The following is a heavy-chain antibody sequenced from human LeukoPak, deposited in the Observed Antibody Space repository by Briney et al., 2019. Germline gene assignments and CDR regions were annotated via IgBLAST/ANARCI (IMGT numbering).Heavy chain of an antibody. Sequence: GGSLRLSCATSGFTFSSYAMHWVRQAPGKGLEWVAVISYDGSNKYYADSVKGRFTISRDNSKNTLYLQMNSLRAEDTAVYYCAKDGHSSGWYKDSWGQGTLVTVSS. CDR3: AKDGHSSGWYKDS. CDR2: ISYDGSNK. D-gene: IGHD6-19*01. V-gene: IGHV3-30-3*01. CDR1: GFTFSSYA. J-gene: IGHJ4*02.